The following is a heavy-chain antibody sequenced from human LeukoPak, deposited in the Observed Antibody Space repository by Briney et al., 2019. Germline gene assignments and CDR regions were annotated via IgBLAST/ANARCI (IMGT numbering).Heavy chain of an antibody. Sequence: PGGSLRLSCAASGGTIGDYGMSWVSQAPGKGLEWVSGINWAGTNTFYAESVKGRFTISRDTAENSLFLQMNSLRDDDTAFYYCVKDVSSNWYSFDHWGQGTLVTVSS. CDR3: VKDVSSNWYSFDH. J-gene: IGHJ4*02. CDR1: GGTIGDYG. CDR2: INWAGTNT. D-gene: IGHD1-1*01. V-gene: IGHV3-20*04.